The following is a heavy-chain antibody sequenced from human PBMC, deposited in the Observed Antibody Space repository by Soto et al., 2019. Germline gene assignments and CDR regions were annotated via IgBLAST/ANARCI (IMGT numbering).Heavy chain of an antibody. J-gene: IGHJ4*02. CDR2: INHSGGT. Sequence: SETLSLTCALYVGSFSAYYWSWIRQPPGKGLDWIGEINHSGGTSYNPSLKSRVTISVDTSKSQFSLKLTSVTAADRAVYYCARGSVDTVDSRGFYEYWGQGTTVTVSS. D-gene: IGHD3-22*01. CDR1: VGSFSAYY. V-gene: IGHV4-34*01. CDR3: ARGSVDTVDSRGFYEY.